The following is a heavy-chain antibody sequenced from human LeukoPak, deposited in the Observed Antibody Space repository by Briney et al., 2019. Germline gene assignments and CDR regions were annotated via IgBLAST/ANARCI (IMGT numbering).Heavy chain of an antibody. V-gene: IGHV4-59*08. CDR1: DDSITMYY. CDR3: ARLNRNGTTRFDY. D-gene: IGHD2/OR15-2a*01. J-gene: IGHJ4*02. CDR2: VDHTGIT. Sequence: PSETLSLTCSVSDDSITMYYWTWIRQPPGKGLEWIGYVDHTGITNFSPSLNGRVSISRDTTKDLFSLRVRSVTAADTAVYYCARLNRNGTTRFDYWGQGTLVTVSS.